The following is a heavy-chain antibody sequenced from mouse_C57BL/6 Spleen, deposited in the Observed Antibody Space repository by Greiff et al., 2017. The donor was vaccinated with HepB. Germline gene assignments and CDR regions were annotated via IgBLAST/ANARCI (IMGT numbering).Heavy chain of an antibody. CDR1: GFNIKDSY. Sequence: VQLQQSGAELVKPGASVKLSCTASGFNIKDSYMHWVKQRTEQGLEWIGRLDPEDGDTKSAPKFQGKATIPADTSSNTASLQLSSLTSEDTAVYYWASYSNDVYYFDYWGQGTTLTVSS. D-gene: IGHD2-12*01. J-gene: IGHJ2*01. V-gene: IGHV14-2*01. CDR3: ASYSNDVYYFDY. CDR2: LDPEDGDT.